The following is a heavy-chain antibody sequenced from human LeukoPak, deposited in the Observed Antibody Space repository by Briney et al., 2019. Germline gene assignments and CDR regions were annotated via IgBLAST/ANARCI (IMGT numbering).Heavy chain of an antibody. J-gene: IGHJ4*02. Sequence: GGSLRLSCAASGFTFDDYAMHWVRQAPGKGLEWVSLISWDGGSTYYADSVKGRFTISRDNSKNSLYLQMNSLRAEDTALYYCAKDNDYGEYVGYFDYWGQGTLVTVSS. CDR3: AKDNDYGEYVGYFDY. D-gene: IGHD4-17*01. CDR2: ISWDGGST. CDR1: GFTFDDYA. V-gene: IGHV3-43D*03.